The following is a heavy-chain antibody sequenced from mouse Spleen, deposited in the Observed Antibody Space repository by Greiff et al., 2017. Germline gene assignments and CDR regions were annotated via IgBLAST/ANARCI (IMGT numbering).Heavy chain of an antibody. V-gene: IGHV3-1*01. Sequence: VQLQQSGPGMVKPSQSLSLTCTVTGYSITSGYDWHWIRHFPGNKLEWMGYISYSGSTNYNPSLKSRISITHDTSKNHFFLKLNSVTTEDTATYYCARGGTRDYFDYWGQGTTLTVSS. D-gene: IGHD3-3*01. J-gene: IGHJ2*01. CDR2: ISYSGST. CDR1: GYSITSGYD. CDR3: ARGGTRDYFDY.